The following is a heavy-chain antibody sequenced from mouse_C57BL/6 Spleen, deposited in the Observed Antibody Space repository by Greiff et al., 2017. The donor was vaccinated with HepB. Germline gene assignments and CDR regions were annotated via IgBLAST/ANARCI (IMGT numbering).Heavy chain of an antibody. D-gene: IGHD2-4*01. CDR1: GYTFTSYW. Sequence: VQGVESGAELAKPGASVKLSCKASGYTFTSYWMHWVKQRPGQGLEWIGYINPSSGYTKYNQKFKDKATLTADKSSSTAYMQLSSLTYEDSAVYYCARSDYDEGYYFDYWGQGTTLTVSS. CDR2: INPSSGYT. V-gene: IGHV1-7*01. J-gene: IGHJ2*01. CDR3: ARSDYDEGYYFDY.